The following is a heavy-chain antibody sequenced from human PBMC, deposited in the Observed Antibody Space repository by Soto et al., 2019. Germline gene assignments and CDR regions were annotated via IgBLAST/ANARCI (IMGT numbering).Heavy chain of an antibody. CDR2: IIPIFGTA. Sequence: SVKVSCKASGGTFSIYAISWVRQAPGQGLEWMGGIIPIFGTANYAQKFQGRVTITADESTSTAYMELSSLRSEDTAVYYCARTPRYGSGMNYYYYVMDFWGHGTTVTVSS. J-gene: IGHJ6*02. D-gene: IGHD3-10*01. V-gene: IGHV1-69*13. CDR3: ARTPRYGSGMNYYYYVMDF. CDR1: GGTFSIYA.